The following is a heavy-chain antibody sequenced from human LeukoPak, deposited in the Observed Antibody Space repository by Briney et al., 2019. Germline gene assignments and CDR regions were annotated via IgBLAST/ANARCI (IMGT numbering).Heavy chain of an antibody. CDR2: ISGSSSYI. J-gene: IGHJ4*02. V-gene: IGHV3-21*01. Sequence: GGSLRLSCAASGFTFSSYGMHWVRQAPGKGLEWVSFISGSSSYIYYADSVKGRFTISRDNAKNSLYLQMSSLRAEDTAVYYCARDKVGSTVVVPAFDYWGQGTLVTVSS. CDR1: GFTFSSYG. D-gene: IGHD2-2*01. CDR3: ARDKVGSTVVVPAFDY.